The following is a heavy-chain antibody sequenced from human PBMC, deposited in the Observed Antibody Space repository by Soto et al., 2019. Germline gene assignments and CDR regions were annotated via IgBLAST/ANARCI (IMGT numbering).Heavy chain of an antibody. Sequence: APVKRSSKASGYTFASYYRRSVRQTTRQGLEWMGWISAYNGNTNYAQKLQGRVTMTTDTSTSTAYMELRSLRSDDTAVYYCAREQWLAPSDYWGQVPLGSGSS. D-gene: IGHD6-19*01. CDR1: GYTFASYY. CDR2: ISAYNGNT. V-gene: IGHV1-18*04. CDR3: AREQWLAPSDY. J-gene: IGHJ4*02.